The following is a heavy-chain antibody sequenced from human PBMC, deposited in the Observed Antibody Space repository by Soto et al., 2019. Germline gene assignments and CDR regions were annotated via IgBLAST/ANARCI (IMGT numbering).Heavy chain of an antibody. Sequence: LSLTCAVSGGSFSGFFWGWIRQPPGKGLEWIGEVNHGGSTNYNPSLKSRVTISSDTSKNHFSLTLRSVTAADTAVYYCARAAVAAGGPFDKWGQGALVTVSS. D-gene: IGHD2-15*01. J-gene: IGHJ4*02. CDR3: ARAAVAAGGPFDK. CDR1: GGSFSGFF. V-gene: IGHV4-34*01. CDR2: VNHGGST.